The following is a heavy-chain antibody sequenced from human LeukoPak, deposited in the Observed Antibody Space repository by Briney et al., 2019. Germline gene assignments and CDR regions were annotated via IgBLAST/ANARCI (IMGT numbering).Heavy chain of an antibody. J-gene: IGHJ4*02. CDR1: GGSISSYY. Sequence: PSKTLSLTCTVSGGSISSYYWSWIRQPPGKGLEWIGYIYYSGSTNYNPSLKSRVTISVDTSKNQFSLKLSSVTAADTAVYYCARAYGDYVNYWGQGTLVTVSS. CDR2: IYYSGST. D-gene: IGHD4-17*01. V-gene: IGHV4-59*01. CDR3: ARAYGDYVNY.